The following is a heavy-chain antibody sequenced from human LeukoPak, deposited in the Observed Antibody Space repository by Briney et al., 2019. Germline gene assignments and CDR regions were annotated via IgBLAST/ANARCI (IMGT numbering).Heavy chain of an antibody. CDR1: GYTFIGYY. Sequence: ASVKVSCKASGYTFIGYYMHWVRQAPGQGLEWMGRINPNSGAANYAQKFQGRVTLARDTSITTAYMELIILTSDDTAVYYCASAGPGDLACWGQGTLVTVSS. CDR3: ASAGPGDLAC. J-gene: IGHJ4*02. D-gene: IGHD4-17*01. V-gene: IGHV1-2*06. CDR2: INPNSGAA.